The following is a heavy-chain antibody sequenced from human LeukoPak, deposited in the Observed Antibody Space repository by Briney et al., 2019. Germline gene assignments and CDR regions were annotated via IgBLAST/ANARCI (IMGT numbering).Heavy chain of an antibody. CDR3: ARDRSLGHKSSGWYISPMDY. CDR2: IRYDGINK. CDR1: GFTFSSYA. J-gene: IGHJ4*02. V-gene: IGHV3-30*02. D-gene: IGHD6-19*01. Sequence: GGSLRLSCAASGFTFSSYAMHWVRQAPGKGLEWVAFIRYDGINKYYADSVKGRFTISRDNSKNTLYLQMNSLRAEDTAVYYCARDRSLGHKSSGWYISPMDYWGQGTLVTVSS.